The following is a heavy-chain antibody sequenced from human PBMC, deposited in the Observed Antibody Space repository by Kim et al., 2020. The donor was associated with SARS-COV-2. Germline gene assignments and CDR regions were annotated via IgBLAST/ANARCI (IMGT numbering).Heavy chain of an antibody. CDR2: IDGSDGTT. CDR1: GFTFTGYA. CDR3: MKGGWGWIWDH. J-gene: IGHJ4*02. V-gene: IGHV3-23*01. Sequence: GGSLRLSCTTSGFTFTGYAMSWVRQAPGKGLEWVSSIDGSDGTTYYVDSVKGRFTISRDKSKNTLYLQMSTLRADDAAVFYCMKGGWGWIWDHWGQGTLVTVAS. D-gene: IGHD2-2*03.